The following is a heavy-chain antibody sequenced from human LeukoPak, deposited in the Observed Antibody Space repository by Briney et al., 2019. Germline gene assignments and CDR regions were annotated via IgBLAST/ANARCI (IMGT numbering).Heavy chain of an antibody. V-gene: IGHV3-9*01. D-gene: IGHD2-21*01. CDR1: GFTFDDYA. J-gene: IGHJ4*02. CDR3: ARDRGGAPHDY. Sequence: GRSLRLSCAASGFTFDDYAMHWVRQAPGKGLEWVSGISWNSGSIGYADSVKGRFTISRDNAKNSLYLQMNSLRAEDTAVYYCARDRGGAPHDYWGQGTLVTVSS. CDR2: ISWNSGSI.